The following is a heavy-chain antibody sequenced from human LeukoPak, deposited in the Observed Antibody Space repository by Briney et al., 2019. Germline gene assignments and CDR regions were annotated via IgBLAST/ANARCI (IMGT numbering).Heavy chain of an antibody. V-gene: IGHV3-30*02. J-gene: IGHJ4*02. CDR3: ARDQETVLRFLEWLLPTFDY. Sequence: GGSLRLSCAASGFTFSSYWMHWVRQAPGKGLEWVAFIRYDGSNKYYADSVKGRFTISRDNSKNTLYLQMNSLRAEDTAVYYCARDQETVLRFLEWLLPTFDYWGQGTLVTVSS. CDR1: GFTFSSYW. CDR2: IRYDGSNK. D-gene: IGHD3-3*01.